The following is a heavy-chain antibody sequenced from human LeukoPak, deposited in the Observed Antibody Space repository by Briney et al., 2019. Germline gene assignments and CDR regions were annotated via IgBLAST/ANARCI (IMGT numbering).Heavy chain of an antibody. CDR2: ISSSSSYI. D-gene: IGHD4-17*01. CDR1: GFTFSSYS. J-gene: IGHJ4*02. CDR3: ARVLYTTVNTTGY. V-gene: IGHV3-21*01. Sequence: PGGSLRPSCAASGFTFSSYSMNWVRQAPGKGREWVSSISSSSSYIYYADSVKGRFTISRDNAKNSLYLQMNSLRAADTAVYYCARVLYTTVNTTGYWGQGTLVTVSS.